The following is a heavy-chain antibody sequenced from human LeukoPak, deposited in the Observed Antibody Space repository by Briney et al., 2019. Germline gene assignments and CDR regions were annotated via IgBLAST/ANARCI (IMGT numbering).Heavy chain of an antibody. V-gene: IGHV3-23*01. J-gene: IGHJ5*02. CDR2: ISGSGGST. CDR3: AKGVPAAKAGNWFDP. Sequence: GGSLRLSCAASGFTFSSYAMSWVRQAPGKGLEWISAISGSGGSTYYADSVKGRFTISRDNSKNTLYLRMNSLRAEDTAVYYCAKGVPAAKAGNWFDPWGQGTLVTVSS. D-gene: IGHD2-2*01. CDR1: GFTFSSYA.